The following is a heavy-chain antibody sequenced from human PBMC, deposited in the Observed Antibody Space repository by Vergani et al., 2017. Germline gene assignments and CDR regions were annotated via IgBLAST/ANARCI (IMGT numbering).Heavy chain of an antibody. CDR3: AKLADYYGSGSYRNWFDP. D-gene: IGHD3-10*01. Sequence: EVQLLESGGGLVQPGGSLRLSCAASGFTFSSYAMSWVRQAPGKGLEWVSAMSGSGGSKSYADSVKGPFPISRDNSKNTLYLQMNSLRAEDTAVYYGAKLADYYGSGSYRNWFDPWGQGTLVTVSS. CDR2: MSGSGGSK. V-gene: IGHV3-23*01. J-gene: IGHJ5*02. CDR1: GFTFSSYA.